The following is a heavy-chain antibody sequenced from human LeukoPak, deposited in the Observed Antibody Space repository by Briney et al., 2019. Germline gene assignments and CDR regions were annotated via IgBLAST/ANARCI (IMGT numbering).Heavy chain of an antibody. CDR3: ARDSSSKGSAFDI. V-gene: IGHV3-21*01. D-gene: IGHD6-13*01. Sequence: GGSLRLSCAASGFTFSTYTMNWVRQAPGKGLEWVSSISTSSSYIYSADSLKGRFTISRDNAKNSLYLQMNSLRAEDTAMCYCARDSSSKGSAFDIWGHGTMVTVSS. J-gene: IGHJ3*02. CDR2: ISTSSSYI. CDR1: GFTFSTYT.